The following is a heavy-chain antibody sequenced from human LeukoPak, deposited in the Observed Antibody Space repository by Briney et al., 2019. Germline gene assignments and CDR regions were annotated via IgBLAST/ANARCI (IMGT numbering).Heavy chain of an antibody. CDR1: GYTFSSHY. V-gene: IGHV1-46*01. J-gene: IGHJ6*02. CDR3: ARAGGITIFAVVTAPYYQYYGLDV. CDR2: VNPIGGST. Sequence: ASVKVSCKASGYTFSSHYLHWVRQAPGQGLEWMGIVNPIGGSTIYAHKFQGRVAMTRDTSTNTVYMELSSLRSEDTAVYYCARAGGITIFAVVTAPYYQYYGLDVWGQGTTVTVSS. D-gene: IGHD3-3*01.